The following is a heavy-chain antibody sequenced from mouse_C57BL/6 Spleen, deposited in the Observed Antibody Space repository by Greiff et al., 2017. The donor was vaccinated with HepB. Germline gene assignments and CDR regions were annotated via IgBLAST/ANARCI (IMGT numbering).Heavy chain of an antibody. D-gene: IGHD1-1*01. CDR1: GYTFTSYW. Sequence: QVQLQQPGAELVRPGTSVKLSCKASGYTFTSYWMHWVKQRPGQGLEWIGVIDPSDSYTNYNQKFKGKATLTVDTSSSTAYMQLSSLTSEDSAVYYCARITTVEEGFAYWGQGTLVTVSA. J-gene: IGHJ3*01. V-gene: IGHV1-59*01. CDR3: ARITTVEEGFAY. CDR2: IDPSDSYT.